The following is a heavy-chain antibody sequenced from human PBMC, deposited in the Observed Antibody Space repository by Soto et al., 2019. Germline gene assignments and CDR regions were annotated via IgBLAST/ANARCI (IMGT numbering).Heavy chain of an antibody. Sequence: SQTLSLPCVISGGSVSSSLGSWSWIRQSPSRGLEGLGMTYDRSKWYSYYAQYVKSRITIKQDTSKNQFSLHLSSVTPEDTAVYYCPRVQHPAYFDYWGQGTPVTVSS. CDR3: PRVQHPAYFDY. J-gene: IGHJ4*02. CDR2: TYDRSKWYS. V-gene: IGHV6-1*01. CDR1: GGSVSSSLGS.